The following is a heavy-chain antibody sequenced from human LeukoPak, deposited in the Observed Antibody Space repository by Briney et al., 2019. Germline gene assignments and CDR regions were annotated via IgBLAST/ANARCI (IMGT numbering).Heavy chain of an antibody. D-gene: IGHD3-3*01. V-gene: IGHV4-59*01. J-gene: IGHJ5*02. CDR2: IYYSGST. CDR3: ARDLGSGAYNWFDP. Sequence: SETLSLTCTVSGGSISSYYWSWLRQPPGKGLEWIGYIYYSGSTNYNPSLKSRVTISVDPSKNQFSLKLSSVTAADTAVYYCARDLGSGAYNWFDPWAREPWSPSPQ. CDR1: GGSISSYY.